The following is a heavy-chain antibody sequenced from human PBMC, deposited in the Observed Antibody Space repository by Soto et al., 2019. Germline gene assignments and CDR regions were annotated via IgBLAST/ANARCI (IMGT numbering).Heavy chain of an antibody. Sequence: SETLSLTCAVSGGSISSDYWSWIRQPPGKGLEWIGYIHHSGSTNYNPSLKSRVTISVDTSKNQFYLKLRSVTAADTAVYYCVRESLRSSNYMDVWGNGTTVTVS. CDR3: VRESLRSSNYMDV. J-gene: IGHJ6*03. CDR1: GGSISSDY. CDR2: IHHSGST. D-gene: IGHD3-16*02. V-gene: IGHV4-59*01.